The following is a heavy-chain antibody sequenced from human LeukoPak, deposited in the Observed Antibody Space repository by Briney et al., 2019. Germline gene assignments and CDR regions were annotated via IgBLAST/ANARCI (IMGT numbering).Heavy chain of an antibody. D-gene: IGHD2-21*01. J-gene: IGHJ4*02. CDR2: IYSSGST. V-gene: IGHV4-39*01. Sequence: PSETLSLTCTVSGGSVSSSSYYWGWIRQPPGKGLEWIGSIYSSGSTYYNPSLNSRVTISVDTSKNQFSLKMTSVTAADTAVYYCARAPLWWRPYDYWGQGTLVTVSS. CDR3: ARAPLWWRPYDY. CDR1: GGSVSSSSYY.